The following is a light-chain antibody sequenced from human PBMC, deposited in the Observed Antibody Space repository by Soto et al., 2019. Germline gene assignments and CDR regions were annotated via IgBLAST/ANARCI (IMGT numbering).Light chain of an antibody. V-gene: IGKV1-5*01. CDR3: QHYNSYSEA. Sequence: DVQMTQSPSTLAASVGDRVTITCRASENIKNWLAWYQQTPGKAPKVLISDASRLETGVPSRFSGSGYGTDFTLTITSLQTDDFGTYHCQHYNSYSEAFGQGPKVDIK. CDR1: ENIKNW. CDR2: DAS. J-gene: IGKJ1*01.